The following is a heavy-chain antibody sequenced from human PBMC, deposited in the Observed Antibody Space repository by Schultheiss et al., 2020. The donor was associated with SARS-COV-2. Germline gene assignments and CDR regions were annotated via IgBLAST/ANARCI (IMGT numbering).Heavy chain of an antibody. J-gene: IGHJ6*02. Sequence: SQTLSLTCTVSGGSISSGGYYWSWIRQPPGKGLEWIGEINHSGTTNFNPSLKSRVTISVDKSKNQFSLKLSSVTAADTAVYYCARNRIYYGMDVWGQGTTVTVSS. CDR1: GGSISSGGYY. D-gene: IGHD1-14*01. CDR3: ARNRIYYGMDV. V-gene: IGHV4-61*05. CDR2: INHSGTT.